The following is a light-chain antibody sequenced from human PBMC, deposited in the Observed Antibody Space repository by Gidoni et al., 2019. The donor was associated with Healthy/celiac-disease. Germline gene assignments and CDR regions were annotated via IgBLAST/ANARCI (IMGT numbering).Light chain of an antibody. CDR2: AAS. J-gene: IGKJ1*01. CDR1: QSISSY. CDR3: QQSDSTPQT. V-gene: IGKV1-39*01. Sequence: DIQMTQSPSSLSASVGDRVTITCRASQSISSYLNWYQQKPGKAPKLLIYAASSLQSGVPSRFSGSGSGTDFTLTISSLQPEDFETYYCQQSDSTPQTFGQGTKVEIK.